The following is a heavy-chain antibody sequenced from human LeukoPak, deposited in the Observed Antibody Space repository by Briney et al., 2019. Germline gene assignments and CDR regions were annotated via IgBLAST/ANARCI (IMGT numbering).Heavy chain of an antibody. Sequence: SETLSLTCAVYGGSFSGYYWSWIRQPPGKGLEWIGEINHSGSTNYNPSLKSRVILSLDTSNNHFSLKLISVTAADTAVYYCARDSGTTGEVKFDPWGQGMLVTVSS. V-gene: IGHV4-34*01. CDR3: ARDSGTTGEVKFDP. D-gene: IGHD3-10*01. CDR2: INHSGST. CDR1: GGSFSGYY. J-gene: IGHJ5*02.